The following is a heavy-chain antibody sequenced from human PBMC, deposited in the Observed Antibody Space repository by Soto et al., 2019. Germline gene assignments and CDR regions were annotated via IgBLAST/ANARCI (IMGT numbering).Heavy chain of an antibody. CDR1: GFPLPPNPVG. V-gene: IGHV2-5*02. J-gene: IGHJ4*01. Sequence: QITLRDSVPPPLNPTQTLLLPCPSPGFPLPPNPVGVAGTRQPPGKPLDGLAVIYWDDDKRYNPSLKSRLTIAKDTSKNQVVLTMAYMDPVDTATYFCAHRGDMNGNWDQGYLDHWGHGTLVTVSS. CDR3: AHRGDMNGNWDQGYLDH. CDR2: IYWDDDK. D-gene: IGHD2-8*01.